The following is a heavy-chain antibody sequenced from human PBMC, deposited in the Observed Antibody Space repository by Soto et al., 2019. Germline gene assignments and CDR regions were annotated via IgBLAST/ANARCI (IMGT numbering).Heavy chain of an antibody. J-gene: IGHJ4*02. CDR3: ARDTPGVTMVRGVPIDY. D-gene: IGHD3-10*01. CDR2: INPNSGGT. V-gene: IGHV1-2*02. Sequence: ASVKVSCKASGYTFTGYYMHWVREAPGQGLEWMGWINPNSGGTNYAQKFQGRVTVTRDTSISTAYMELSRLRSDDTAVYYCARDTPGVTMVRGVPIDYWGQGTLVTVSS. CDR1: GYTFTGYY.